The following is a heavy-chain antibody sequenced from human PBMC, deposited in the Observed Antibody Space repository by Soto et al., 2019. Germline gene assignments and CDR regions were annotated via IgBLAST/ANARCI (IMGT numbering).Heavy chain of an antibody. V-gene: IGHV4-30-4*01. J-gene: IGHJ4*02. CDR3: ATMGTPATGLYFFDY. CDR2: ISYSGST. D-gene: IGHD2-15*01. Sequence: QVQLQESGPGLVKPSQTLSLTCTVSGGSISSGNYYWSWIRQPPGKGLEWIGFISYSGSTYYSTSLKSRVTIAVDTYKRQFSLNLSFVTAADTAVYYCATMGTPATGLYFFDYWGQGSLVTVSS. CDR1: GGSISSGNYY.